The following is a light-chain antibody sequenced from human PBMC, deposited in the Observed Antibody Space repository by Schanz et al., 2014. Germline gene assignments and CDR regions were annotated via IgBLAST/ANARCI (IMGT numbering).Light chain of an antibody. Sequence: QSVLTQPPSASGSPGQSVTISCTGTRSDVGGYNFVSWYQQHPGKAPKLLIYEVSKRPSGVPDRFSGSKSGNTASLTVSGLQSEDEADYYCTSYEDSKISRVFGGGTKLTVL. CDR2: EVS. J-gene: IGLJ2*01. V-gene: IGLV2-8*01. CDR1: RSDVGGYNF. CDR3: TSYEDSKISRV.